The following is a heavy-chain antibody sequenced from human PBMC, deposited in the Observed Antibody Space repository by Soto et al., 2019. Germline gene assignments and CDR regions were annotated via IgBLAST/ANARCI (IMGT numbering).Heavy chain of an antibody. D-gene: IGHD3-22*01. V-gene: IGHV4-59*08. CDR2: IYYSGST. Sequence: SETLSLTCTVSGGSISSYYWSWIRQPPGKGLEWIGYIYYSGSTNYNPSLKSRVTISLDTSKNQFSLKLSSVTAADTAVYYCARQTYYYYDSSGIFDYWGQGTLVTVSS. CDR3: ARQTYYYYDSSGIFDY. CDR1: GGSISSYY. J-gene: IGHJ4*02.